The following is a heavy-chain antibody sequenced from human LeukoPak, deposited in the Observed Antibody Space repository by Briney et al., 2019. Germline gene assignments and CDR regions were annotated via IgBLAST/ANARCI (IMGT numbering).Heavy chain of an antibody. D-gene: IGHD3-10*01. V-gene: IGHV3-53*01. CDR3: ARERIYFGSGRDLSDARLFYYYGMDV. CDR2: IYSDGST. CDR1: GFTVNNNC. Sequence: GGSLRLSCVASGFTVNNNCMSWVRQAPGKGLEWDSVIYSDGSTYYSDSVRGRFTISRDNSDNTLHLQMNSLRAEDTAVYYCARERIYFGSGRDLSDARLFYYYGMDVWGRGTTVTVSS. J-gene: IGHJ6*02.